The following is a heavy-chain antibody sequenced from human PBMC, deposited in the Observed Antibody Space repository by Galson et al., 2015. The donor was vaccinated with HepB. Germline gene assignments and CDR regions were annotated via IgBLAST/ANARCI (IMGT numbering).Heavy chain of an antibody. CDR1: GFTFSSYS. D-gene: IGHD6-19*01. J-gene: IGHJ4*02. Sequence: SLRLSCAASGFTFSSYSMNWVRQAPGKGLEWVSSISSSSSYIYYEDSVKGRFTISRDNAKNSLYLQMNSLRAEDTAVYYCARDNAGSGWYTKGVRNYFDYWGQGTLVTVSS. CDR2: ISSSSSYI. V-gene: IGHV3-21*01. CDR3: ARDNAGSGWYTKGVRNYFDY.